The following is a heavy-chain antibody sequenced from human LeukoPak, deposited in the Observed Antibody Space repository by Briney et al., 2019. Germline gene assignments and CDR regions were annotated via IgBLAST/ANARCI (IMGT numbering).Heavy chain of an antibody. D-gene: IGHD1-26*01. Sequence: GGSLRLSCAASGLRFSDYYVSWIRQAPGKGLQWVSYISSGGDIMHYADSVKGRFTISRDNYKTSLYLQMHSLRPDDSALYYCAKASGGSYTAPFDSWGQGTLVTVSS. J-gene: IGHJ4*02. V-gene: IGHV3-11*01. CDR2: ISSGGDIM. CDR3: AKASGGSYTAPFDS. CDR1: GLRFSDYY.